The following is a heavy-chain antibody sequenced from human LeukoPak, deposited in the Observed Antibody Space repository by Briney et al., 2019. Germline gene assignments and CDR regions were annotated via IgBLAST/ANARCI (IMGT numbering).Heavy chain of an antibody. CDR3: AKVGILGIAARPGGFDY. CDR2: ISYDGNNQ. Sequence: GGSLRLSCAASGFTFRSYAMHWVRQAPGTGLEWVSFISYDGNNQYYADSVKGRFTISRDNSKNTLYLQMNSLRTEDTAVYYCAKVGILGIAARPGGFDYWGQGTLVTVSS. V-gene: IGHV3-30*04. J-gene: IGHJ4*02. CDR1: GFTFRSYA. D-gene: IGHD6-6*01.